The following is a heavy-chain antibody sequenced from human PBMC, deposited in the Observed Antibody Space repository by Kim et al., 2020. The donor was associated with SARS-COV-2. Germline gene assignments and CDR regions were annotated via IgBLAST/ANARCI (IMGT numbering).Heavy chain of an antibody. CDR3: TTSRGSGDYLEFDY. V-gene: IGHV3-15*01. D-gene: IGHD4-17*01. J-gene: IGHJ4*02. Sequence: GGSLRLSCAASGFTFSNAWMSWVRQAPGKGLEWVGRIKSKTDGGTTDYAAPVKGRFTISRDDSKNTLYLQMNSLKTEDTAVYYCTTSRGSGDYLEFDYWGQGTLVTVSS. CDR1: GFTFSNAW. CDR2: IKSKTDGGTT.